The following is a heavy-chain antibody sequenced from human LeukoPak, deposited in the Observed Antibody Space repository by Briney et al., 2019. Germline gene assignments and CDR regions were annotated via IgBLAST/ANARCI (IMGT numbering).Heavy chain of an antibody. D-gene: IGHD6-19*01. J-gene: IGHJ4*02. CDR3: ARDRDSSGWYERGGFDY. Sequence: SVNVSCKASVGTFSSYAISWVRQAPGQGLEWMGRIIPILGIANYAQKFQGRVTNTADKYTSTPYMELSSLRSEDTAVYYCARDRDSSGWYERGGFDYWGQGTLVTVSS. CDR2: IIPILGIA. CDR1: VGTFSSYA. V-gene: IGHV1-69*04.